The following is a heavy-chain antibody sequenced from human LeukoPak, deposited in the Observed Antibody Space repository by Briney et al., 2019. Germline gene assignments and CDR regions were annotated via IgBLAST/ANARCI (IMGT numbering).Heavy chain of an antibody. D-gene: IGHD6-13*01. CDR1: GGSISSYY. Sequence: SETLSLTCTVSGGSISSYYWSWIRQPAGKGLEWIGRIYTSGSTNYNPSLKSRVTMSVDTSKNQFSLKLSSVTAADTAVYYCAREKWDSRQYYYYYYMDVWGKGTTVTVSS. CDR2: IYTSGST. CDR3: AREKWDSRQYYYYYYMDV. V-gene: IGHV4-4*07. J-gene: IGHJ6*03.